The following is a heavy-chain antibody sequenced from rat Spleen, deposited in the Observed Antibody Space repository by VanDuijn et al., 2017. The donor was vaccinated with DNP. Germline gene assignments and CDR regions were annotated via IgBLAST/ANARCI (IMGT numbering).Heavy chain of an antibody. D-gene: IGHD1-10*01. V-gene: IGHV5-31*01. CDR2: ITSSGGDS. CDR3: ASLNNYNWFAY. CDR1: GFTFNNYW. J-gene: IGHJ3*01. Sequence: EVQLVESGGDLVQPGRSLKLSCVASGFTFNNYWMTWIRQVPGKGLEWVASITSSGGDSYYPDSVKGRFTISRDNAKSTLYLQMDSLRSEDTATYYCASLNNYNWFAYWGQGTLVTVSS.